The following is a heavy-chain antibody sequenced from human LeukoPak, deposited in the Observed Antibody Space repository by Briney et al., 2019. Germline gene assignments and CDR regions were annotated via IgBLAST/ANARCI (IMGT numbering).Heavy chain of an antibody. CDR1: GFTFSTYS. CDR2: ISSTSGTI. Sequence: GGSLRLSCAASGFTFSTYSMNWVRQAPGKGLEWVSYISSTSGTIYYADSVKGRFTISRDNAKSSLYLQMNSLRAEDTAVYYCASGYCSAGSCHNFGYWGQGTLVTVSS. CDR3: ASGYCSAGSCHNFGY. V-gene: IGHV3-48*01. J-gene: IGHJ4*02. D-gene: IGHD2-15*01.